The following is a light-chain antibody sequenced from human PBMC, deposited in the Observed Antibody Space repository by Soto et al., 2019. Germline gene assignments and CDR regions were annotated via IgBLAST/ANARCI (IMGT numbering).Light chain of an antibody. CDR1: SSNIGAGYD. CDR2: GNS. J-gene: IGLJ1*01. Sequence: QSVLTQPPSVSGAPGQRVTISCTGSSSNIGAGYDVHWYQQLPGTAPKLLIYGNSNRPSGVPDRCSGSKSGTSASLAITGRQAEDEADYYCQSYDSSLSGYVFGTGTKLTVL. V-gene: IGLV1-40*01. CDR3: QSYDSSLSGYV.